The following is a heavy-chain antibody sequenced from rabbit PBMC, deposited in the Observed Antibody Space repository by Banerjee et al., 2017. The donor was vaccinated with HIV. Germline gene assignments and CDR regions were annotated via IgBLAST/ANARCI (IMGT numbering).Heavy chain of an antibody. CDR2: IIPDSGVT. Sequence: QSLGESGGDLVKPGASLTLTCTASGFSFSSSYWICWVRQAPGKGLEWIACIIPDSGVTYYASWAKGRSTISKTSSTTVTLQMTSLTAADTATYFCARDSYGYDLWGPGTLVTVS. CDR3: ARDSYGYDL. CDR1: GFSFSSSYW. V-gene: IGHV1S40*01. D-gene: IGHD6-1*01. J-gene: IGHJ4*01.